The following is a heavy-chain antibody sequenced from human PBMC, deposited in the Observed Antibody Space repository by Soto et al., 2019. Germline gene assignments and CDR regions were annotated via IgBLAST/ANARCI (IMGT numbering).Heavy chain of an antibody. J-gene: IGHJ4*02. CDR3: AKAPHVDIVASRPDY. D-gene: IGHD5-12*01. CDR1: GFTFSTYA. V-gene: IGHV3-23*01. CDR2: ISGSGGNT. Sequence: EVQLLESGGGLVQPGGSLRLSCAASGFTFSTYAMSWVRQAPGKGLEWVSAISGSGGNTYYADSLKGRFIISRDNSKNPLYLPMNSPRAQDTGVYYFAKAPHVDIVASRPDYWGQGTLVTVSS.